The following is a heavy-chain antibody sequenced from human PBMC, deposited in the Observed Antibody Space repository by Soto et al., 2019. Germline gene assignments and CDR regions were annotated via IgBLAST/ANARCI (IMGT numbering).Heavy chain of an antibody. CDR1: GFTFSSYA. Sequence: QVQLVESGGGVVQPGRSLRLSCAASGFTFSSYAMHWVRQAPGKGLEWVAVISYDGSNKYYADSVKGRFTISRDNSKNTLYLQMNSLRAEDTAVYYCAREWWGAGTTPYFYYWGQGTLVTVSS. J-gene: IGHJ4*02. CDR3: AREWWGAGTTPYFYY. D-gene: IGHD1-7*01. CDR2: ISYDGSNK. V-gene: IGHV3-30-3*01.